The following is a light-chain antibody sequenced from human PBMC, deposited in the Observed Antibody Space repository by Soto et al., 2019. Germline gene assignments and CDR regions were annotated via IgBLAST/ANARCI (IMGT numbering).Light chain of an antibody. CDR3: QQYDSTPPT. V-gene: IGKV3-20*01. J-gene: IGKJ1*01. Sequence: EIVLTQSPGTLSLSPGERATLSCRASQSVNSNYLAWYQRKPGQAPRLLIYGASNRATDIPYRFSASGSGRDFTLTITRLEAEDFAVYYCQQYDSTPPTSGQGTKVEVK. CDR1: QSVNSNY. CDR2: GAS.